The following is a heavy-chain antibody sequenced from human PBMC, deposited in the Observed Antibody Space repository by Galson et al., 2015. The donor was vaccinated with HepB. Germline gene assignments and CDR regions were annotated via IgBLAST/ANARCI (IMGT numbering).Heavy chain of an antibody. CDR1: GFTFSSYA. CDR3: ARDGPHAGGLIYVWGSYRPRENEFDY. D-gene: IGHD3-16*02. J-gene: IGHJ4*02. Sequence: SLRLSCAASGFTFSSYAMHWVRQAPGKGLEWVAVISYDGSNKYYADSVKGRFTISRDNSKNTLYLQMNSLRAEDTAVYYCARDGPHAGGLIYVWGSYRPRENEFDYWGQGTLVTVSS. V-gene: IGHV3-30-3*01. CDR2: ISYDGSNK.